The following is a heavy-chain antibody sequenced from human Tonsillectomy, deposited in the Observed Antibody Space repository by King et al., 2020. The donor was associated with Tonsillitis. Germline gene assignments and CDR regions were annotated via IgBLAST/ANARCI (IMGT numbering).Heavy chain of an antibody. CDR1: GYTFVSYG. CDR2: ISAYNGHT. V-gene: IGHV1-18*01. J-gene: IGHJ4*02. Sequence: VQLVESGAEVKKPGASVKVSCKASGYTFVSYGISWVRQAPGQGLEWRVWISAYNGHTNYAQKLQGRVTMTTDTSTSTAYMELRSLRSDDTAVYYCAGDTVSSGWCPFDYWGQGTLVTVSS. D-gene: IGHD6-19*01. CDR3: AGDTVSSGWCPFDY.